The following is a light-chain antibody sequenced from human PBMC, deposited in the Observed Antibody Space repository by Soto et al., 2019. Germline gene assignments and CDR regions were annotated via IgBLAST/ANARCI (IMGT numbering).Light chain of an antibody. J-gene: IGKJ5*01. V-gene: IGKV3-15*01. CDR1: QSVTIK. CDR3: QQYNNWPPIT. CDR2: DTS. Sequence: EIVMTQSPATRSVSPGERATLSCRASQSVTIKLAWYQQKPGQAPRLLIYDTSTRATGIPARFSGSGSGTEFTLTISSLQYEDVAVYYCQQYNNWPPITFGGGTRLEIK.